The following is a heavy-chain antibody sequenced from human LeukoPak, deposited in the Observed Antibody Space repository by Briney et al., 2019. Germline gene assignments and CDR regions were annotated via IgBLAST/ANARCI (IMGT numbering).Heavy chain of an antibody. CDR3: ARVREGGSGSYSYYFDY. CDR2: IIPILGIA. Sequence: ASVKVSCKASGYTFTSYDINWVRQAPGQGLEWMGRIIPILGIANYAQKFQGRVTITADKSTSTAYMELSSLRSEDTAVYYCARVREGGSGSYSYYFDYWGQGTLVTVSS. V-gene: IGHV1-69*04. D-gene: IGHD3-10*01. J-gene: IGHJ4*02. CDR1: GYTFTSYD.